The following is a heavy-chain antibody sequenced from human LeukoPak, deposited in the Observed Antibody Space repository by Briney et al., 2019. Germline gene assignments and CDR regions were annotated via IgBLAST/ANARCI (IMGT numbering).Heavy chain of an antibody. D-gene: IGHD5-18*01. CDR2: ISYDGSNK. Sequence: PGRSLRLSCAASGFTFSSFAMHWVRQAPGKGLEWVAFISYDGSNKYYADSVKGRFTISRDNSKNTMYLQMNSLRAEDTAVYYCAKRLGYGLSVSPFDYWGQGTLVTVSS. J-gene: IGHJ4*02. V-gene: IGHV3-30*18. CDR3: AKRLGYGLSVSPFDY. CDR1: GFTFSSFA.